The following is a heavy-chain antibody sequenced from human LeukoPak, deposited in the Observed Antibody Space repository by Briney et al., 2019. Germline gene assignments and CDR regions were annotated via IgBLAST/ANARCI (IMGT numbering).Heavy chain of an antibody. J-gene: IGHJ4*02. Sequence: GGSLRLSCAASGLTFSSYSMNWVGQAPGKGLEWVSSINSSSSYIYYPDSVKGRFTISRDNAKNSLYLQMNSLRAEDTAVYYCARVGGYCSGGSCFHDDYWGQGTLVTVSS. CDR1: GLTFSSYS. CDR3: ARVGGYCSGGSCFHDDY. CDR2: INSSSSYI. D-gene: IGHD2-15*01. V-gene: IGHV3-21*01.